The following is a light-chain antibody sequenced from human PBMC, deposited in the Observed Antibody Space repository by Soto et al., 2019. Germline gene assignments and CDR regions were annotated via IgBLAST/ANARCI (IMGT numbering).Light chain of an antibody. V-gene: IGKV2-30*02. J-gene: IGKJ1*01. CDR2: QVS. CDR3: MQGSHWPPWT. Sequence: DVVMTQSPLSLPVTLGQPASISCRSSQSLLHSDGNTYLNWFQQRPGQSPRRLIYQVSNRDSGVPDRFGGSGSGTDFTLKISRVEAEDVGVYYCMQGSHWPPWTFGQGTKVEIK. CDR1: QSLLHSDGNTY.